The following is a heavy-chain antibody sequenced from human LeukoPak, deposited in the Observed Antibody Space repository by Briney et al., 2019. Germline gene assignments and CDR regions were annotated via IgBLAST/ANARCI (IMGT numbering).Heavy chain of an antibody. Sequence: PSETLSLTCTVSDASISGYYWSWIRQPPGKGLEWIGSIHFSGSTDYNPSLRSRVTISVDTSKNQLSLKLSSVTAADTAVYYCARGPRIAAAGTGRYFDLWGRGTLVTVSS. D-gene: IGHD6-13*01. CDR3: ARGPRIAAAGTGRYFDL. V-gene: IGHV4-59*01. J-gene: IGHJ2*01. CDR2: IHFSGST. CDR1: DASISGYY.